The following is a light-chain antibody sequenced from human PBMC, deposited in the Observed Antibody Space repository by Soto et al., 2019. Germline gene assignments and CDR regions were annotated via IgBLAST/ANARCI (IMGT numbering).Light chain of an antibody. V-gene: IGLV2-14*01. CDR3: SSYSGSSTLVV. J-gene: IGLJ2*01. Sequence: QSALTQPASVSGSPGQSITISCTGTSSDVGGYNYVSWYQQHPGKAPKLMIYEVSDRPSGISNRFSGSKSGNTASLTISGLQAEDEVDYYCSSYSGSSTLVVFGGGTNVTVL. CDR1: SSDVGGYNY. CDR2: EVS.